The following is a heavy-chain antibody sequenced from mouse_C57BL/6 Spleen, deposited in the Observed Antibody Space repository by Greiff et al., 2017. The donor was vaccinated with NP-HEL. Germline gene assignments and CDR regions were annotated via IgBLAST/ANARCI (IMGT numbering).Heavy chain of an antibody. D-gene: IGHD1-1*02. Sequence: EVKLVESGGGLVKPGGSLKLSCAASGFTFSSYAMSWVRQTPEKRLEWVATISDGGSYTYYPDNVKGRFTISRDKDKNNLYLQMSHLKAEDTAMYYCARDDGSFAYWGKGTLVTVSA. CDR3: ARDDGSFAY. J-gene: IGHJ3*01. CDR1: GFTFSSYA. CDR2: ISDGGSYT. V-gene: IGHV5-4*01.